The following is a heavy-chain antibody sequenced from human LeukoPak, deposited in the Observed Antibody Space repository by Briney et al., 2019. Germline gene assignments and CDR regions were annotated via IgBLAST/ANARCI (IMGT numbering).Heavy chain of an antibody. CDR3: MCWGTDNH. Sequence: GVSLRLSCTFSGLTFHSYWMNWVRQAPGKGLEWVANINPGGNEIRSVDSVKGRSVISRDNAKNSLDLQMSSLRVEDTAVYYCMCWGTDNHWGQGILVTVSS. J-gene: IGHJ4*02. CDR2: INPGGNEI. D-gene: IGHD7-27*01. V-gene: IGHV3-7*01. CDR1: GLTFHSYW.